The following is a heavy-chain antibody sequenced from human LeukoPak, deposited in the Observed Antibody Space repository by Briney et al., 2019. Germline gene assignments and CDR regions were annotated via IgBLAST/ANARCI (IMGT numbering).Heavy chain of an antibody. D-gene: IGHD3-22*01. CDR2: IYYSGST. V-gene: IGHV4-30-4*01. Sequence: SETLSLTCTVSGGSISSGDYYWSWIRQPPGKGLEWIGYIYYSGSTYYNPSLKSRVTISVDTSKNQFSLKLSSVTAADTAVYYCARKYYYDSSGYSNWFDPWGQGTLVTVSS. CDR3: ARKYYYDSSGYSNWFDP. CDR1: GGSISSGDYY. J-gene: IGHJ5*02.